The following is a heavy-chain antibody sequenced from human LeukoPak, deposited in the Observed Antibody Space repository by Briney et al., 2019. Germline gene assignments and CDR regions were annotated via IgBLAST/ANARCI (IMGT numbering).Heavy chain of an antibody. CDR2: VNPRNGGT. CDR3: ATGLQYGLWGVPYFYYMHA. Sequence: ASVKVSCKASGYDFTGHYVHWVRQAPGHGFEWMGWVNPRNGGTHYAQNFQGRVTITGDTSITTAYMELGSLTSDDTAVYYCATGLQYGLWGVPYFYYMHAWGKGTTVVVSS. D-gene: IGHD3-10*01. J-gene: IGHJ6*03. CDR1: GYDFTGHY. V-gene: IGHV1-2*02.